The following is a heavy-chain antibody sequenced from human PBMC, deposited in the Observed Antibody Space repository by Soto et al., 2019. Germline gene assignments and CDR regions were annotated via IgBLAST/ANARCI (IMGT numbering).Heavy chain of an antibody. CDR2: ISRNSGSI. CDR1: GFTFDDYA. Sequence: EVQLVESGGGLVQPGRSLRLSCAASGFTFDDYAMHWVRQAPGKGLEWVSGISRNSGSIGYADSVKGRFTISRDNAKNSLYLQMNSLRAEDTALYYCAKDLGIAVAGTGDYWGQGTLVTVSS. V-gene: IGHV3-9*01. D-gene: IGHD6-19*01. CDR3: AKDLGIAVAGTGDY. J-gene: IGHJ4*02.